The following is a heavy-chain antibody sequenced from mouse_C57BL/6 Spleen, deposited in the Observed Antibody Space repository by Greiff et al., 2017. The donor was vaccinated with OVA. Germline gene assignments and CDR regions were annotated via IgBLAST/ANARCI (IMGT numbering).Heavy chain of an antibody. V-gene: IGHV3-6*01. CDR2: ISYDGSN. Sequence: EVQLQESGPGLVKPSQSLSLTCSVTGYSITSGYYWNWIRQFPGNKLEWMGYISYDGSNNYNPSLKNRISITRDTSKNQFFLKLNSVTTEDTATYYCAGGAYYGSSCCYFDVWGTGTTVTVSS. J-gene: IGHJ1*03. CDR3: AGGAYYGSSCCYFDV. CDR1: GYSITSGYY. D-gene: IGHD1-1*01.